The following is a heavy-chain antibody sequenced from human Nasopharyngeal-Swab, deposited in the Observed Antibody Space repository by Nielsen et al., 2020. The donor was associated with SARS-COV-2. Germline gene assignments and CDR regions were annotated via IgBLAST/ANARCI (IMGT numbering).Heavy chain of an antibody. CDR1: GYSFTSYW. CDR3: VRPEGVATSFKYYFQYGMDV. D-gene: IGHD5-12*01. V-gene: IGHV5-51*01. J-gene: IGHJ6*02. CDR2: IYPRDSET. Sequence: ESLKISCKGSGYSFTSYWIAWVRQMPGKGLEWMGIIYPRDSETRYSPSFQGKVTISADKSISTAYLQWSSLKASDTAMYYCVRPEGVATSFKYYFQYGMDVLGQGTMVTVPS.